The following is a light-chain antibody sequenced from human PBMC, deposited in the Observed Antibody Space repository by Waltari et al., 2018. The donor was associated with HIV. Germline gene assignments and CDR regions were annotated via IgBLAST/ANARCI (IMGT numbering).Light chain of an antibody. CDR2: GNT. J-gene: IGLJ3*02. CDR1: TPNIGAGYD. Sequence: QSVLTQPPSLSAVPGQRVTISCTRSTPNIGAGYDVHWYQQLPGTAPKLLIYGNTNRPSGVSDRFSGSKSGTSASLAITGLQAEDEADYYCQSYDSRQSGFWVFGGGTTLTVL. V-gene: IGLV1-40*01. CDR3: QSYDSRQSGFWV.